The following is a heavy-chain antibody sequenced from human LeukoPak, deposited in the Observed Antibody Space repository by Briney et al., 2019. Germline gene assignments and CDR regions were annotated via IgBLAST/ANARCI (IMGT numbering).Heavy chain of an antibody. V-gene: IGHV3-30*02. CDR1: GFPFSYYG. CDR2: IRYDGNDK. J-gene: IGHJ5*02. D-gene: IGHD3-10*01. Sequence: GGSLRLSCAASGFPFSYYGMHWVPQAPGKGLEWVAFIRYDGNDKFYAESVKGRFTISRDTSRNTLYLQMNSLRLEDTAVYYCAKDLMRDRWFGESWGQGTLVTVSS. CDR3: AKDLMRDRWFGES.